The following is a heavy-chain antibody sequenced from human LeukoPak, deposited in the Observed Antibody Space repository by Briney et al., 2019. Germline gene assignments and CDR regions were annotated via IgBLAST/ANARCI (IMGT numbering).Heavy chain of an antibody. J-gene: IGHJ4*02. V-gene: IGHV4-34*01. Sequence: SETLSLTCAVYGGSFSGYYWSWMRQPPGKGLEWSGEINHSGSTNYNPSLKSRVTISVDTSKNQFSLKLSSVTAADTAVYYCARGRVMGSTSCLNYWGQGTLVTVSS. CDR1: GGSFSGYY. CDR2: INHSGST. CDR3: ARGRVMGSTSCLNY. D-gene: IGHD2-2*01.